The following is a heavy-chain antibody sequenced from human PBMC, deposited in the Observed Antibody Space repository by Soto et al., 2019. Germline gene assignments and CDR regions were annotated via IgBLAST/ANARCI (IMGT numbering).Heavy chain of an antibody. J-gene: IGHJ4*02. CDR3: ARDSGIVGATPYYFDY. D-gene: IGHD1-26*01. V-gene: IGHV1-69*13. CDR1: GGTFSSYA. CDR2: IIPIFGTA. Sequence: SVKVSCKASGGTFSSYAISWVRQAPGQGLEWMGGIIPIFGTANYAQKFQGRVTITADESTSTAYMELSSLRSEDTAVYYCARDSGIVGATPYYFDYWGQGTLVTVSS.